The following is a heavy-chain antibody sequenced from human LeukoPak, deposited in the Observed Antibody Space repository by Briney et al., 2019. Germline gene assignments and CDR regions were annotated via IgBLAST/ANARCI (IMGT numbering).Heavy chain of an antibody. CDR3: ARDRFDRQWPLGWFDP. J-gene: IGHJ5*02. D-gene: IGHD6-19*01. CDR2: IYYSGST. CDR1: GGSISSYY. V-gene: IGHV4-59*01. Sequence: KTSETLSLTCTVSGGSISSYYWSWIRQPPGKGLEWIGYIYYSGSTNYNPSLKSRVTISVDTSKNQFSLKLSSVTAADTAVYYCARDRFDRQWPLGWFDPWGQGTLVTVSS.